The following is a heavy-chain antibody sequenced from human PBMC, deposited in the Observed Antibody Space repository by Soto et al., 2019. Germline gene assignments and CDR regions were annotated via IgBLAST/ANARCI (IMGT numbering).Heavy chain of an antibody. CDR2: IGGNGVTT. CDR1: GFSISSSA. Sequence: EVQLLESGGGLVQPGGSLRLSCAASGFSISSSAWTWVRQAPGKGLDWVSTIGGNGVTTFYADSVKGRFTISRDISRNTVFLQMSSLRAEDTALYYCAKSSRYCSGGGCFYYFDYWGQGTLVTVSS. CDR3: AKSSRYCSGGGCFYYFDY. V-gene: IGHV3-23*01. D-gene: IGHD2-15*01. J-gene: IGHJ4*02.